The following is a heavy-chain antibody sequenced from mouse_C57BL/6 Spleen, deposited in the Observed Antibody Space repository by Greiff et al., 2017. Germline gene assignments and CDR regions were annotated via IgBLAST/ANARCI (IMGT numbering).Heavy chain of an antibody. CDR3: ARSPYYYGSSYWYFDV. CDR1: GYTFTSYW. V-gene: IGHV1-61*01. CDR2: IYPSDSET. Sequence: VQLQQPGAELVRPGSSVKLSCKASGYTFTSYWMDWVKQRPGQGLEWIGNIYPSDSETHYNQKFKDKATLTVDKSSSTAYMQLSSLTSEDSAVYYCARSPYYYGSSYWYFDVWGTGTTVTVSS. J-gene: IGHJ1*03. D-gene: IGHD1-1*01.